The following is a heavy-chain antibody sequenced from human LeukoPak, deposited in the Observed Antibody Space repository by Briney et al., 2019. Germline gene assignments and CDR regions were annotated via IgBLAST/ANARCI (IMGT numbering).Heavy chain of an antibody. V-gene: IGHV4-31*11. D-gene: IGHD5-12*01. CDR3: ARDRGDDAFDI. Sequence: SETLSLTCAVSGGSISSGGYRWTWIRQYPGKGLEWIGYINYSGSTYYNPSLKSRVIISVDTSKNQFSLNLNSVTAADTAVYYCARDRGDDAFDIWGQGTMVTVSS. CDR2: INYSGST. CDR1: GGSISSGGYR. J-gene: IGHJ3*02.